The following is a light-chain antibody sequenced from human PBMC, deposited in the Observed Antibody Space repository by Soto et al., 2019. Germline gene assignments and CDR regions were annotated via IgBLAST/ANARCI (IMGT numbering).Light chain of an antibody. Sequence: DIQLTQSPSFLSASVGDRVTITCRASQGISSYLAWYQQKPGKAPKLLIYAASTLQSGVPSRFSGSGSGTEFTLTISSLQPEDFATYYCQQLNSYPGFGQGTKVKIK. CDR2: AAS. CDR3: QQLNSYPG. V-gene: IGKV1-9*01. CDR1: QGISSY. J-gene: IGKJ1*01.